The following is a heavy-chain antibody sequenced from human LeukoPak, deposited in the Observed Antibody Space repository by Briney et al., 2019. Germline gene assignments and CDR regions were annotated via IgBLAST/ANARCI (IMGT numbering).Heavy chain of an antibody. CDR2: IRSQSNGATA. CDR3: AGGYGFM. Sequence: GGSLRLSCSVSGFNFEDHAMSWFRQAPGRGLECIGFIRSQSNGATAEYAASVRGRCTLSRDDSKSFVYLQLNSLRIEDTAVYYCAGGYGFMWGQGTLVTVSS. CDR1: GFNFEDHA. D-gene: IGHD2-8*02. V-gene: IGHV3-49*03. J-gene: IGHJ4*02.